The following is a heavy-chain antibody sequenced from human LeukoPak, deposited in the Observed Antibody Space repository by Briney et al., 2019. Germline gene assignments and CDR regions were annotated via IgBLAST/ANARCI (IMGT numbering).Heavy chain of an antibody. V-gene: IGHV3-33*01. D-gene: IGHD3-22*01. CDR3: ARDSTSYYYDSSGYDAFDI. Sequence: GGSLRLSCAASGFTFSSYGMHWVRQAPGKGLEWVASTWSDGSNKYYADSVKGRFTISRDNSKNTLYLQMNSLRAKDTAAYYCARDSTSYYYDSSGYDAFDIWGQGTMVTVSS. CDR2: TWSDGSNK. CDR1: GFTFSSYG. J-gene: IGHJ3*02.